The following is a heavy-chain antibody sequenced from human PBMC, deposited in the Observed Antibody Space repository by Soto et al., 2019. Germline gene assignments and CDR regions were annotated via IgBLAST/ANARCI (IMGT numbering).Heavy chain of an antibody. CDR2: IKQDGSEQ. V-gene: IGHV3-7*05. D-gene: IGHD6-19*01. J-gene: IGHJ4*02. CDR1: EFTIITFF. CDR3: ERLPHTGIAVAGTGY. Sequence: GGSQIHSCASSEFTIITFFMILVRQTQGKGLEWVANIKQDGSEQFYVDSVKGRFTISRDNAKNSLSLQMNSLRAEDTAVYFCERLPHTGIAVAGTGYSGQGTLVTVSS.